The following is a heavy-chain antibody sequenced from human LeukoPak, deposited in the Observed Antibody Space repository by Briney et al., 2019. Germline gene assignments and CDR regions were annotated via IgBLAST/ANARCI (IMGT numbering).Heavy chain of an antibody. CDR2: ISAYNGNT. V-gene: IGHV1-18*01. Sequence: ASVKVSCKASGYTFTSYGISWVRQAPGQGLEWMGWISAYNGNTNYAQKLQGRVTMTTDTSTSTAYMELRSLRSDDTAVYYCARLELDTHDFDIWPQGPRLHVSS. J-gene: IGHJ3*02. CDR1: GYTFTSYG. D-gene: IGHD1-26*01. CDR3: ARLELDTHDFDI.